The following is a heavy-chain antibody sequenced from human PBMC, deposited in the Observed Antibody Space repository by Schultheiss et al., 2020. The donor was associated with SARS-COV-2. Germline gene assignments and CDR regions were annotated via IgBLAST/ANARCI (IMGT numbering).Heavy chain of an antibody. CDR3: ASGAVAATGDFDY. CDR2: IYYSGST. CDR1: GGSISSGGYY. Sequence: SETLSLTCTVSGGSISSGGYYWSWIRQPPGKGLEWIGYIYYSGSTNYNPSLKSRVTISVDTSKNQFSLKLSSVTAADTAVYYCASGAVAATGDFDYWGQGTLVTVSS. V-gene: IGHV4-61*08. D-gene: IGHD6-19*01. J-gene: IGHJ4*02.